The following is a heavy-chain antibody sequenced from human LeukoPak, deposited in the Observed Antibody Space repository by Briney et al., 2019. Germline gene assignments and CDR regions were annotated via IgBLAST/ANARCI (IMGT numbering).Heavy chain of an antibody. D-gene: IGHD5-18*01. CDR2: ISSSGSTI. V-gene: IGHV3-48*03. J-gene: IGHJ4*02. CDR1: GFTFSSYE. Sequence: GGSLRLSCAASGFTFSSYEMNWVRQAPGKGLEWVSYISSSGSTIYYADSVKGRFTISRDNAKNTLYLQMNSLRAEDTAVYYCTSDTVHTALGIDYWGQGTLVTV. CDR3: TSDTVHTALGIDY.